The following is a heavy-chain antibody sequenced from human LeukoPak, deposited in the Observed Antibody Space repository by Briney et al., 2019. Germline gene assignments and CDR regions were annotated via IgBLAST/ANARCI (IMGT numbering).Heavy chain of an antibody. CDR2: IYHSGST. V-gene: IGHV4-30-2*01. D-gene: IGHD4-17*01. CDR1: GGSFSGYS. Sequence: SETLSLTCAVYGGSFSGYSWSWIRQPPGKGLEWIGYIYHSGSTYYNPSLKSRVTISVDRSKNQFSLKLSSVTAADTAVYYCARAYGDADYFDYWGQGTLVTVSS. J-gene: IGHJ4*02. CDR3: ARAYGDADYFDY.